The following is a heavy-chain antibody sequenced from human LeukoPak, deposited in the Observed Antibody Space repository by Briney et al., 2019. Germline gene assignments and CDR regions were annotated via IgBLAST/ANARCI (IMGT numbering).Heavy chain of an antibody. Sequence: PGGTLCLSCAASGFSFSSYALSWVRQPPGKGLEWVSDISGSGGSTYYADSVKGRFTISRGNSKNTLYLHMNSLRAEDTAVYYCARDLEPYSGSVPDRWGQGTLVTVSS. CDR3: ARDLEPYSGSVPDR. CDR2: ISGSGGST. CDR1: GFSFSSYA. J-gene: IGHJ5*02. D-gene: IGHD1-26*01. V-gene: IGHV3-23*01.